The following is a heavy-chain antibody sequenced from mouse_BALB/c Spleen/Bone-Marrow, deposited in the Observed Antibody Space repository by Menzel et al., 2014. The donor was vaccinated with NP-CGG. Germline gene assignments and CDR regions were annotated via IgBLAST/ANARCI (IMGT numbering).Heavy chain of an antibody. CDR3: AGSKLTRTTY. Sequence: QVQLQQSGAELVEPGASVKLSCKASGYTFTSYWMHWVKQRPGQGLEWIGEINPSNGRTNYNEKFKSKATLTVDKSSSTTYMQLNSLTSEDSAVHFYAGSKLTRTTYWGQGTLVTVSP. D-gene: IGHD4-1*01. V-gene: IGHV1S81*02. CDR2: INPSNGRT. CDR1: GYTFTSYW. J-gene: IGHJ3*01.